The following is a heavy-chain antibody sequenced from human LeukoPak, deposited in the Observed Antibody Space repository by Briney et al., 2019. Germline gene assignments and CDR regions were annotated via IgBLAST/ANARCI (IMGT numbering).Heavy chain of an antibody. J-gene: IGHJ4*02. CDR3: AKLPSDSSGYYFFDY. V-gene: IGHV3-23*01. CDR2: ISGSGGST. Sequence: PGGSLRLSCAASGFTFSSYAMSWVRQAPGKRLEWVSAISGSGGSTYYADSVKGRFTISRDNSKNTLYLQMNSLRAEDTAVYYCAKLPSDSSGYYFFDYWGQGTLVTVSS. CDR1: GFTFSSYA. D-gene: IGHD3-22*01.